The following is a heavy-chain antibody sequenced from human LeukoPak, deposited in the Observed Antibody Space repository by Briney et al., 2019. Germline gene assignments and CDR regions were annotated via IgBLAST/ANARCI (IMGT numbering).Heavy chain of an antibody. D-gene: IGHD6-13*01. CDR3: ARDSSWYSFDY. V-gene: IGHV3-33*01. CDR2: IWYDGSNK. J-gene: IGHJ4*02. Sequence: PGGSLRLSCAASGFTFSSYGMHWVRQAPGKGLEWVAVIWYDGSNKYYADSVKGRFTISRDNSKNTLYLQMNSLRAEDTAVYYCARDSSWYSFDYWGQGPLVSVSS. CDR1: GFTFSSYG.